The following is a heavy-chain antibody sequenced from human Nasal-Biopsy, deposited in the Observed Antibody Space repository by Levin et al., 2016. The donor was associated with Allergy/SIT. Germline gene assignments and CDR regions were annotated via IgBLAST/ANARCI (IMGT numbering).Heavy chain of an antibody. CDR1: GCTLSSFA. CDR2: INPGYGNT. D-gene: IGHD3-22*01. J-gene: IGHJ3*01. V-gene: IGHV1-3*01. Sequence: ASVKVSCKASGCTLSSFAIHWVRQAPGQRPEWMGWINPGYGNTKYSQKFQGRVTITWDTIASTAHMELSSLRSEDTATYYCARDRAPMRSDAFDLWGQGTMVTVSS. CDR3: ARDRAPMRSDAFDL.